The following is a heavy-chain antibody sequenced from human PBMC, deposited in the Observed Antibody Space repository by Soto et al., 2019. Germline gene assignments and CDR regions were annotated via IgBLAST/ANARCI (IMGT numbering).Heavy chain of an antibody. CDR2: INPNSGGT. V-gene: IGHV1-2*05. J-gene: IGHJ6*03. CDR3: ARVTVTTENYYYYFYMDV. CDR1: GYTFTGYY. D-gene: IGHD4-17*01. Sequence: GASVKVSCKASGYTFTGYYMHWVRQAPGQGLEWKGRINPNSGGTNFGRKFQGGVTMTRDTSISTSYMELSRLLSDVTVVYYCARVTVTTENYYYYFYMDVWGKGTTVTVSS.